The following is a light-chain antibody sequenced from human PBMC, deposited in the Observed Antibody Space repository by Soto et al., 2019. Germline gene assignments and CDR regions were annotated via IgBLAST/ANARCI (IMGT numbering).Light chain of an antibody. Sequence: EIVLTQSPATMSLSPGERATLSCRASQSVSSYLAWYQQKPGQAPRILIYGTSNTATGMPARFSGSGSGTDFTLTISSLEPEDFAVYYCQQRNNWPPITFGQGTRLEIK. CDR3: QQRNNWPPIT. CDR1: QSVSSY. V-gene: IGKV3-11*01. J-gene: IGKJ5*01. CDR2: GTS.